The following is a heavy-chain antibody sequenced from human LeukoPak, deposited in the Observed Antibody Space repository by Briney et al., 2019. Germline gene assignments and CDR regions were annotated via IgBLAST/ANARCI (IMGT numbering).Heavy chain of an antibody. Sequence: GGSLRLSCAASGFTFSSYEMNWVRQAPGKGLEWVSYISSSGSTIYYADSVKGRFTISRDNAKNSLYLQMNSLRAEDTAVYYCARETDLIGSGWYSFWDYWGQGTLVTVSS. CDR1: GFTFSSYE. CDR3: ARETDLIGSGWYSFWDY. D-gene: IGHD6-19*01. V-gene: IGHV3-48*03. CDR2: ISSSGSTI. J-gene: IGHJ4*02.